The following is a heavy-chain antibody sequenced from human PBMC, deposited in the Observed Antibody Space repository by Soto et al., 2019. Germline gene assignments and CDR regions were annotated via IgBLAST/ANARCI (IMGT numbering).Heavy chain of an antibody. D-gene: IGHD3-3*01. CDR3: ARDRITIPGMPTTGTHMDV. V-gene: IGHV3-48*01. J-gene: IGHJ6*03. CDR1: GFTFSSYS. CDR2: TSSSSRTI. Sequence: EVQLVESGGGLVQPGGSLRLSCAASGFTFSSYSMNWVRQAPGKGLEWVSYTSSSSRTIYYADSVKGRFTISRDDAKNSLYLQMNSLRAEDTAVYYCARDRITIPGMPTTGTHMDVWGKRDHGHRLL.